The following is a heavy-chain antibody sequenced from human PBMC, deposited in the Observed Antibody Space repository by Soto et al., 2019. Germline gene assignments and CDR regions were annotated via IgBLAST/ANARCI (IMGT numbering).Heavy chain of an antibody. D-gene: IGHD3-10*01. CDR3: ARDRGHGSGSYPGC. V-gene: IGHV4-30-2*01. CDR2: IYHSGST. Sequence: SETLSLTCAVSGGSISSGGYSWSWIRQPPGKGLEWIGYIYHSGSTYYNPSLKSRVTISVDRSKNQFSLKLSSVTAADTAVYYCARDRGHGSGSYPGCWGQGTLVTVSS. J-gene: IGHJ4*02. CDR1: GGSISSGGYS.